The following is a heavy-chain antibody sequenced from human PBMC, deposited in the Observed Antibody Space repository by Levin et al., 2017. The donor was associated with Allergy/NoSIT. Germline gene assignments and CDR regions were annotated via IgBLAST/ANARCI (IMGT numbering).Heavy chain of an antibody. Sequence: PSETLSLTCSVSGASISRGFYYWSWIRQPAGEGLEWIGRIYVTGSTTYSPSLKSRVTISLDRSKDQVSLKTNSVTAADTAVYYCARDLEGFSRYKPYCYMDVWGKGTTVTVSS. J-gene: IGHJ6*03. CDR3: ARDLEGFSRYKPYCYMDV. CDR2: IYVTGST. V-gene: IGHV4-61*02. D-gene: IGHD5-12*01. CDR1: GASISRGFYY.